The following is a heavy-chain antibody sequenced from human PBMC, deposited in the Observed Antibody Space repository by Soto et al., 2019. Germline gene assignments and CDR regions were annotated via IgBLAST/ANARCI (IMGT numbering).Heavy chain of an antibody. V-gene: IGHV3-15*01. CDR2: IKSKADGGTT. CDR3: TADPCLGGQHTYYYVMNF. CDR1: GFTFGNDW. Sequence: VGSLRLSCAASGFTFGNDWVSWVRQAPGKGLEWVGCIKSKADGGTTDYAAPVKGRFTISRDDSKNTLYLQMNSLKTEDTAVYYLTADPCLGGQHTYYYVMNFAGNGTRFTV. J-gene: IGHJ6*04.